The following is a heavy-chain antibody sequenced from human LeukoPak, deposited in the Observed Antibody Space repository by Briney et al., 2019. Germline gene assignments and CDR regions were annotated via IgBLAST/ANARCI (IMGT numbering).Heavy chain of an antibody. D-gene: IGHD4-17*01. CDR3: ARGFPYDDTTEGYYYLMDV. Sequence: GGSLRLSCAASGFTFSSYSMNWVRQAPGKGLEWVAVISYDGSNKYYADSVKGRFTISRDNSKNMFYVQINSLRPEDTAVYFCARGFPYDDTTEGYYYLMDVWGQGTTVTVSS. CDR1: GFTFSSYS. V-gene: IGHV3-30*03. CDR2: ISYDGSNK. J-gene: IGHJ6*02.